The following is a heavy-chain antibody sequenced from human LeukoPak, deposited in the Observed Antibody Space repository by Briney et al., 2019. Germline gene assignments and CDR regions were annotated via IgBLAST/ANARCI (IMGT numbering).Heavy chain of an antibody. CDR2: IYSGGST. Sequence: PGGSLRLSCAASGFTFSSYWMSWVRQAPGKGLEWVSVIYSGGSTHYADSVKGRFTISRDNSKNTLYLQMNSLRAEDTAVYYCARSSTVTTSYYYYGMDVWGQGTTVTVSS. J-gene: IGHJ6*02. D-gene: IGHD4-17*01. CDR3: ARSSTVTTSYYYYGMDV. CDR1: GFTFSSYW. V-gene: IGHV3-66*01.